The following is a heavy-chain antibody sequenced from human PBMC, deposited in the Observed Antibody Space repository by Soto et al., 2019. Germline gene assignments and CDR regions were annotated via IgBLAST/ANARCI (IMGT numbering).Heavy chain of an antibody. D-gene: IGHD2-15*01. CDR2: IKSKTDGGTT. CDR1: GFTFSNAW. J-gene: IGHJ6*02. Sequence: GGSLRLSCAASGFTFSNAWMRWVRQAPGKGREWVGRIKSKTDGGTTDYAAPVKGRFTISRDDSKNTLYLQMNSLKTEDTAVYYCTTDGPVARAYYYYYGMDVWGQGTTVTVSS. CDR3: TTDGPVARAYYYYYGMDV. V-gene: IGHV3-15*01.